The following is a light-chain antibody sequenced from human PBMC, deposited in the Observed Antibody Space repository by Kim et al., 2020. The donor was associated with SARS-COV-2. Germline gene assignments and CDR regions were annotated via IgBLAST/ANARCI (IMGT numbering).Light chain of an antibody. J-gene: IGLJ2*01. V-gene: IGLV4-69*01. CDR2: LNSDGSH. CDR1: SGHSTYA. Sequence: ASGQRTCTLSSGHSTYAIAWHQQQQEKGPRYLMKLNSDGSHNKGDGIPDRFSGSSSGAERYLTISSLQAEDEADYYCQTWGTGIRVFGGGTQLTVL. CDR3: QTWGTGIRV.